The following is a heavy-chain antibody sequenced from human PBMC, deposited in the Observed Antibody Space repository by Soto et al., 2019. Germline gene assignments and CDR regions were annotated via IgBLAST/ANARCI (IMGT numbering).Heavy chain of an antibody. J-gene: IGHJ6*02. CDR1: GGSISSGGYS. Sequence: PSETLSLTCAVSGGSISSGGYSWSWIRQPPGKGLEWIGYIYHSGSTYYNPSLKSRVTISVDRSKNPFSLKLSSVTAADTAVYYCARGRASITIFGVVNHYGMDVWGQGTTVTVSS. D-gene: IGHD3-3*01. CDR2: IYHSGST. CDR3: ARGRASITIFGVVNHYGMDV. V-gene: IGHV4-30-2*01.